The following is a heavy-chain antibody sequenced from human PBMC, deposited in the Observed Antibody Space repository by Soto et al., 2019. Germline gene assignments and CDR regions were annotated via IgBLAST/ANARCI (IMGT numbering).Heavy chain of an antibody. J-gene: IGHJ3*02. V-gene: IGHV4-34*01. D-gene: IGHD2-15*01. CDR3: ARRAPKWDCSGGSCLRDAFDI. CDR1: GGSFSGYY. CDR2: INHSGST. Sequence: SETLSVTCAVYGGSFSGYYWSWIRPPQGKGLEWIGEINHSGSTNYNPSLKSRVTISVDTSKNQFSLKLSSVTAADTAVYYCARRAPKWDCSGGSCLRDAFDIWGQGTMVTVSS.